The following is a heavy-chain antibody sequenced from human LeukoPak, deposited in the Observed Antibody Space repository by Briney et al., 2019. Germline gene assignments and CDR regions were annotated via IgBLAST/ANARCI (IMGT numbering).Heavy chain of an antibody. CDR1: GFTFSSYG. CDR3: AKDYRDCSSTSCYYYYYMDV. V-gene: IGHV3-30*02. Sequence: GGSLRLSCAASGFTFSSYGMHWVRQAPGKGLEWVAFIRYDGSNKYCADSVKGRFTISRDNSKNTLYLQMNSLRAEDTAVYYCAKDYRDCSSTSCYYYYYMDVWGKGATVTVSS. CDR2: IRYDGSNK. D-gene: IGHD2-2*01. J-gene: IGHJ6*03.